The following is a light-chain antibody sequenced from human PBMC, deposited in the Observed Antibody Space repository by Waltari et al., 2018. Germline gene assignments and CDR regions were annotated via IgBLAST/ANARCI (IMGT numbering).Light chain of an antibody. V-gene: IGKV3-15*01. CDR3: HQYNSWPPGGT. J-gene: IGKJ1*01. Sequence: EIVMTQSPATLSVSPGERAIFSCRASESVSSNLAWYQHQPGHAPRLLIHSASTRAPGIPARFSGSGSGTEFTLTISSLQSEDLAVYYCHQYNSWPPGGTFGQGTKVEIK. CDR2: SAS. CDR1: ESVSSN.